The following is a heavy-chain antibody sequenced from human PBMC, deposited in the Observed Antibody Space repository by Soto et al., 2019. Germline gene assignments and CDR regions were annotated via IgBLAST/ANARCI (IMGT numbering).Heavy chain of an antibody. J-gene: IGHJ6*02. Sequence: GGSLRLSCAASGFTFSSYAMSWVRQAPGKGLEWVAVISYDGSNKYYADSVKGRFTISRDNSKNTLYLQMNSLRAEDTAVYYCAKEFNYGDYQVYYYYYGMDVWGQGTTVTVSS. V-gene: IGHV3-30*18. D-gene: IGHD4-17*01. CDR1: GFTFSSYA. CDR3: AKEFNYGDYQVYYYYYGMDV. CDR2: ISYDGSNK.